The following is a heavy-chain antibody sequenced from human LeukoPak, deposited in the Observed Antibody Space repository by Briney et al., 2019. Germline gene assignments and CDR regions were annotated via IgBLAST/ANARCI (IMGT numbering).Heavy chain of an antibody. CDR2: ISYDGSKK. CDR1: GFTFSSYA. Sequence: PGGSLRLSCAASGFTFSSYAMHWVRQAPGKGLEWVAVISYDGSKKYYAESVKGRFTISRDNSKNTLYLQMNSLRAEDTAVYYCARDRSGGGYLYFDYWGQGTPVTVSS. V-gene: IGHV3-30-3*01. D-gene: IGHD2-15*01. CDR3: ARDRSGGGYLYFDY. J-gene: IGHJ4*02.